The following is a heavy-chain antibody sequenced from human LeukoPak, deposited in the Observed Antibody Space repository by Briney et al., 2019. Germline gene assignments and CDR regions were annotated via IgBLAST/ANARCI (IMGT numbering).Heavy chain of an antibody. CDR3: AKPRSGWYTAFDI. CDR2: IWYDGSNK. Sequence: PGGSLRLSCAASGFTFSSYGMHWVRQAPGKGLEWVAVIWYDGSNKYYADSVKGRFTISRDNSKNTLYLQMNSLRAEDTAVYYCAKPRSGWYTAFDIWGQGTMVTVSS. J-gene: IGHJ3*02. V-gene: IGHV3-33*06. D-gene: IGHD6-19*01. CDR1: GFTFSSYG.